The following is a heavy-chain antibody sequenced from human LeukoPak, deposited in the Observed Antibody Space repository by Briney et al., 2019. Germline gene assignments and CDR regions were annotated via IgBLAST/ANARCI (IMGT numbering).Heavy chain of an antibody. J-gene: IGHJ4*02. CDR3: ARDVDSSWYTNPSDY. D-gene: IGHD6-13*01. CDR1: GYTFTGYY. CDR2: INANSGGT. V-gene: IGHV1-2*02. Sequence: ASVKVSCKASGYTFTGYYMHWVRQAPGQGLEWMGWINANSGGTDYAQKFQDRVTMTRDTSISTAYMELSSLRSDDTAVYYCARDVDSSWYTNPSDYWGQGTLVTVSS.